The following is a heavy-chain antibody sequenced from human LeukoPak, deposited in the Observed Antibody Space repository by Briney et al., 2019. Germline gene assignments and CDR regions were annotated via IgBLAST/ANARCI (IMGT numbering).Heavy chain of an antibody. V-gene: IGHV3-7*03. CDR3: AKGACSSTSCYSDY. CDR1: GFTFSSYW. CDR2: IKQDGSEK. D-gene: IGHD2-2*01. J-gene: IGHJ4*02. Sequence: PGGSLRLSCAASGFTFSSYWMSWVRQAPGKGLEWVANIKQDGSEKDYVDSVKDRFTISRDNAKNSLYLQMNSLRAEDTALYYWAKGACSSTSCYSDYWGQGTLVTVSS.